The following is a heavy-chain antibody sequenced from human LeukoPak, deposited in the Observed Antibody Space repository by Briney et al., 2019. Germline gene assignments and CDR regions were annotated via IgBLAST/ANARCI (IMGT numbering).Heavy chain of an antibody. Sequence: GGSLRLSCAASGFIVSNTYMTWVRQAPGKGLEWVSVIHNDGSTYYADSVKGRFTISRDNSKNMLFLRMNSLRVEDTAVYFCARGPARDDIVVVPAATRRLDYWGQGTLVTVSS. CDR2: IHNDGST. CDR3: ARGPARDDIVVVPAATRRLDY. V-gene: IGHV3-53*01. D-gene: IGHD2-2*01. J-gene: IGHJ4*02. CDR1: GFIVSNTY.